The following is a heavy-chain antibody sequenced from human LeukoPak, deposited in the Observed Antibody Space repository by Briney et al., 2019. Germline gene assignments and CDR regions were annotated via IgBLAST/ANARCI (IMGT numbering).Heavy chain of an antibody. D-gene: IGHD6-13*01. CDR2: IYYTGST. J-gene: IGHJ4*02. CDR3: ARGAWYAGY. CDR1: GGSINNYY. Sequence: PSETLSLTCTVSGGSINNYYWTWIRQPPGKGLEWIGYIYYTGSTNYNPSLKSRVTISLDTSKNQFSLRLCSVTAADTAMYFCARGAWYAGYWGQGTLVTVSS. V-gene: IGHV4-59*01.